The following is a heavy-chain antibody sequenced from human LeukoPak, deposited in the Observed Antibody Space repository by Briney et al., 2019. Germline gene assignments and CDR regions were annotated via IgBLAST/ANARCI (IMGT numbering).Heavy chain of an antibody. Sequence: GGSLRLPCAASGFTVSSNYMSWIRQAPGKGLEWVSYISGSSSYTNYADSVKGRFTISRDNAKNSLYLQMNSLRAEDTAVYYCANNPRTVTTSYWGQGTLVTVSS. V-gene: IGHV3-11*06. D-gene: IGHD1-7*01. J-gene: IGHJ4*02. CDR3: ANNPRTVTTSY. CDR1: GFTVSSNY. CDR2: ISGSSSYT.